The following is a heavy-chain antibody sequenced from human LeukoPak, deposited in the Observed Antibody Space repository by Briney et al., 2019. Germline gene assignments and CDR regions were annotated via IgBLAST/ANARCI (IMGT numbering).Heavy chain of an antibody. CDR2: ISSSSSTI. CDR3: ARDWMTTVTGFMDV. CDR1: GFTFSSYS. J-gene: IGHJ6*03. D-gene: IGHD4-11*01. V-gene: IGHV3-48*04. Sequence: GGSLRLSCAASGFTFSSYSMNWVRQAPGKGLEWVSYISSSSSTIYYADSVKGRFTISRDNAKNSLYLQMNSLRAEDTAVYYCARDWMTTVTGFMDVWGKGTTVTVSS.